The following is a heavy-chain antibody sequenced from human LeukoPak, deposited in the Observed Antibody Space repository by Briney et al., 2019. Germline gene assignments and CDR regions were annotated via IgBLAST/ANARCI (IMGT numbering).Heavy chain of an antibody. CDR1: GGSISSGTYY. CDR3: AREDEGRFDP. V-gene: IGHV4-61*02. CDR2: IYTSGST. J-gene: IGHJ5*02. Sequence: SETLSLTCTVSGGSISSGTYYWSWIRQPAGKGLEWIGRIYTSGSTNYNPSLKSRITISVDTSKNQFSLKLSSVTAADTAVYYCAREDEGRFDPWGQGTLVTVSS.